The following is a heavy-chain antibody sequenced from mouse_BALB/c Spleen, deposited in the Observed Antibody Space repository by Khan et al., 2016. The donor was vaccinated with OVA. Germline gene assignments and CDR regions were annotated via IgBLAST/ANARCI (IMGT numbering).Heavy chain of an antibody. CDR3: AIQNYYGYAMDY. V-gene: IGHV3-2*02. CDR2: ISYGGSN. D-gene: IGHD1-1*01. J-gene: IGHJ4*01. Sequence: EVQLQESGPGLVKPSQSLSLTCTVTGYSITSDYAWDWIRQFPGNKLEWMGYISYGGSNSYNPSLKSRISITRYTSKNQFFLKFNSVTTEDTATFYCAIQNYYGYAMDYWGQGTSVTVSS. CDR1: GYSITSDYA.